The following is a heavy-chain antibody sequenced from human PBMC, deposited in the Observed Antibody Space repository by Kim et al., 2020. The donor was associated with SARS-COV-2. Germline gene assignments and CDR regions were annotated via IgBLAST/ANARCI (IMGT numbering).Heavy chain of an antibody. V-gene: IGHV3-13*01. CDR3: ARDGHVSSGKPYYGMDV. Sequence: GGSLRLSCAASGFTFSSYDMHWVRQATGKGLEWVSAIGTAGDTYYPGSVKGRFTISRENAKNSLYLQMNSLRAGDTAVYYCARDGHVSSGKPYYGMDVWGQGTTVTVSS. CDR1: GFTFSSYD. D-gene: IGHD3-10*01. J-gene: IGHJ6*02. CDR2: IGTAGDT.